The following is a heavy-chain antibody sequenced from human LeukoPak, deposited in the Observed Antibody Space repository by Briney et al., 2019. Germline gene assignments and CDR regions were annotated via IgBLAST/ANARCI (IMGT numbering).Heavy chain of an antibody. D-gene: IGHD1-26*01. CDR3: AKHDGWELHDYCFDY. Sequence: GGSLRLSCVASGFIFRDYAMGWVRQAPGKGLEWVATINKNGAEMFYADSVKGRFTISRDNSKNTLNMHLRSLRADDRAVYYCAKHDGWELHDYCFDYWGQGTLVTASS. V-gene: IGHV3-23*01. CDR2: INKNGAEM. CDR1: GFIFRDYA. J-gene: IGHJ4*02.